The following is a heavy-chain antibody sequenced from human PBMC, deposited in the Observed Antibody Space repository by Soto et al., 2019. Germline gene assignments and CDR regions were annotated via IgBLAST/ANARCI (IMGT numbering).Heavy chain of an antibody. V-gene: IGHV4-4*07. CDR3: VRDGTKTLRDWFDP. CDR2: IYATGTT. Sequence: KPSETLSLTCTVSGASISGFYWSWIRKSAGKGLEWIGRIYATGTTDYNPSLKSRVMMSVDTSKKQFSLKLRSVTAADTAVYYCVRDGTKTLRDWFDPWGQGISVTVSP. CDR1: GASISGFY. D-gene: IGHD1-1*01. J-gene: IGHJ5*02.